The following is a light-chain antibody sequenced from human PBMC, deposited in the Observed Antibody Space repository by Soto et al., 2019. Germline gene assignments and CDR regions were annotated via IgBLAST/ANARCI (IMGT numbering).Light chain of an antibody. V-gene: IGKV3-20*01. CDR1: ETIGRAY. CDR2: ATS. Sequence: IVLTQSPGTLSLSPGERATVSCRASETIGRAYFAWYQHRPGRTPRLVLSATSNRAAGIPDRFGGSGSGADFTLTISVVEPEDFAVYYCHQYATSPFTFGQGTKLEI. CDR3: HQYATSPFT. J-gene: IGKJ2*01.